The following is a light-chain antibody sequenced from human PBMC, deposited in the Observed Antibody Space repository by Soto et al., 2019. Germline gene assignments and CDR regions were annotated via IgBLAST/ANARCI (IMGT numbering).Light chain of an antibody. CDR2: KAS. CDR3: QQYLNYPIT. Sequence: DIQRTQSPSTLSASVGDRVTITCRASQSISGWLAWYQQKPGKAPNLLIYKASTLESGVPSRFSGSGSGTDFTLTISSLQPEDFATYYCQQYLNYPITFGQGTRLEIK. V-gene: IGKV1-5*03. CDR1: QSISGW. J-gene: IGKJ5*01.